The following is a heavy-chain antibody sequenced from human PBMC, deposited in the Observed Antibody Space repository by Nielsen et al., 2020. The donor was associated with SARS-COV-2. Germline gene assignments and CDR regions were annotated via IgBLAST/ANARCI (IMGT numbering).Heavy chain of an antibody. D-gene: IGHD6-25*01. CDR3: ARDQDGGAATSNWYFDL. CDR1: RFTFSNYW. J-gene: IGHJ2*01. V-gene: IGHV3-7*01. CDR2: IKQDGSEK. Sequence: GESLKISCAASRFTFSNYWMSWVRQAPGKGLEWVANIKQDGSEKYYVESVKGRFTISRDNAKNSLYLQMNSLRAEDTAVYYCARDQDGGAATSNWYFDLWGRGTLVIVSS.